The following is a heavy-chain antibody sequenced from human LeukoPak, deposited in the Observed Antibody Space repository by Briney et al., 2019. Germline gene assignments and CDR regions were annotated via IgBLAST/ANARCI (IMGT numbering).Heavy chain of an antibody. CDR2: IYPGDSDA. CDR3: ARGQYGYCSGGSCYNWFDP. V-gene: IGHV5-51*01. Sequence: GESLKISCKGSGYSFTSYWIDWVRQMPGKGLEWMGIIYPGDSDASSSPSFQGQVTISADKSISTAYLQWSSLKASDTAMYYCARGQYGYCSGGSCYNWFDPWGQGTLVTVSS. D-gene: IGHD2-15*01. J-gene: IGHJ5*02. CDR1: GYSFTSYW.